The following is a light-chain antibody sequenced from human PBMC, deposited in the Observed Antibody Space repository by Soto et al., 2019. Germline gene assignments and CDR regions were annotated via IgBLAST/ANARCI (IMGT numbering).Light chain of an antibody. CDR2: TNN. CDR3: AAWDDSLNGVV. CDR1: SSNIGAGFD. J-gene: IGLJ2*01. Sequence: QSVLTQPPSVSGAPGQRVTISCTGSSSNIGAGFDVHWYQQFPGTAPQLLIYTNNQRPSGVPDRFSGSKSGTSASLAISGLQSEDEADYYCAAWDDSLNGVVFGGGTKLTVL. V-gene: IGLV1-40*01.